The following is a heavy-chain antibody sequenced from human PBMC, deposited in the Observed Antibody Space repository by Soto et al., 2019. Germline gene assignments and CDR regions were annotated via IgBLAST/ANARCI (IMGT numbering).Heavy chain of an antibody. CDR1: GGTFSSYT. V-gene: IGHV1-69*02. Sequence: SVKVSCKASGGTFSSYTISWVRQAPGQGLEWMGRIIPILGIADYAQKFQGRVTITADKSTSTAYMELSSLRSEDTAVYYCARIAAGRYYFDYWGQGTLVTVSS. CDR2: IIPILGIA. D-gene: IGHD6-25*01. CDR3: ARIAAGRYYFDY. J-gene: IGHJ4*02.